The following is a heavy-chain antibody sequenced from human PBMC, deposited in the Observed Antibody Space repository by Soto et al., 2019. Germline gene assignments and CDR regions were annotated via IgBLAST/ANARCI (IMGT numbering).Heavy chain of an antibody. D-gene: IGHD2-21*01. CDR2: IYPLAYYT. J-gene: IGHJ6*01. V-gene: IGHV5-51*01. CDR1: WYSFTHKC. CDR3: ARVIVPQVWIMGGMDV. Sequence: LGEALKISCKSSWYSFTHKCIAWGRETPGKGLEWLGVIYPLAYYTKSRPSFECQVTMSVDKSVNTAYLPLNRLKASDTAIYFCARVIVPQVWIMGGMDVWGQGTTVPVSS.